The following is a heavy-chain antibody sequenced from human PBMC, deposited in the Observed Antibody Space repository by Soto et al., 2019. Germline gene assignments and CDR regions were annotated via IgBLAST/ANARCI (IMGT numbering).Heavy chain of an antibody. V-gene: IGHV3-30*18. CDR1: GLTFSSYG. CDR3: AKDTYYHDSSGYYIFDY. CDR2: ISYDGSNK. D-gene: IGHD3-22*01. Sequence: QVQLVESGGGVVQPGRSLRLSCAASGLTFSSYGMHWVRQAPGKGPEWVAAISYDGSNKNYADSVKGRFTISRDNSKNXAYLQMNSLRAEDTAVYYCAKDTYYHDSSGYYIFDYWGQGTLVTVSS. J-gene: IGHJ4*02.